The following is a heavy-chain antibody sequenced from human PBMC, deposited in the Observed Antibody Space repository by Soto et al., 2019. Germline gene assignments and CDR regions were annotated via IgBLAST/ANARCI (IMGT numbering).Heavy chain of an antibody. CDR3: AREIGRLRGFHYYGMDV. D-gene: IGHD3-16*01. Sequence: GGSLRLSXAASGFTFSSYEMNWVRQAPGKGLEWVSYISGSGSTIYYADSVKGRFTISRDNAKNSLYLQMNSLRAEDTAVYYCAREIGRLRGFHYYGMDVWGQGTTVTVSS. CDR2: ISGSGSTI. J-gene: IGHJ6*02. CDR1: GFTFSSYE. V-gene: IGHV3-48*03.